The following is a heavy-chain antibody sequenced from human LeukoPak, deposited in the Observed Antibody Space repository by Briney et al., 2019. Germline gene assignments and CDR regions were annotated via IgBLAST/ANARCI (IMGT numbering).Heavy chain of an antibody. J-gene: IGHJ4*02. CDR1: GFTFSNYA. Sequence: GGSLRISCAASGFTFSNYAMTWVRQAPGKGLEWVSILGGRGGSAYYADSVKGRFTISRDNSKNTLYLQMNSLRVEDTAVYYCAKGRYESSGFNWAAWGQGTLVTVSS. V-gene: IGHV3-23*01. D-gene: IGHD3-22*01. CDR2: LGGRGGSA. CDR3: AKGRYESSGFNWAA.